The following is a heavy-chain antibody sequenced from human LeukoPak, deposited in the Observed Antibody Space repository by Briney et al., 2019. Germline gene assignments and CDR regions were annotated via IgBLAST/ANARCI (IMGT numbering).Heavy chain of an antibody. V-gene: IGHV3-7*01. J-gene: IGHJ4*02. CDR3: ARDYDFWSGYYYY. CDR2: IKQDGSEI. D-gene: IGHD3-3*01. CDR1: GFSFSSYW. Sequence: GGSLRLSCAASGFSFSSYWMSWVRQAPGKGLEWVANIKQDGSEIWYEDSVKGRFSISRDNAKNSLYLQMNSLRAEDTAVYYCARDYDFWSGYYYYWGQGTLVTVSS.